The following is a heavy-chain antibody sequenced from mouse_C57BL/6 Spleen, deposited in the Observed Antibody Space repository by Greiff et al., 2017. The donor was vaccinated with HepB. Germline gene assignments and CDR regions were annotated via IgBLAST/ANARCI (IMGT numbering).Heavy chain of an antibody. CDR1: GYTFTDYH. Sequence: EVQLQQSGPELVKPGASVKIPCKASGYTFTDYHMDWVKQSHGKSLEWIGDINPNNGGTIYNQKFKGKATLTVDKSSSTAYMELRSLTSEDTADYYCARAFITTVVNYFDYWGQGTTLTVSS. CDR3: ARAFITTVVNYFDY. D-gene: IGHD1-1*01. V-gene: IGHV1-18*01. CDR2: INPNNGGT. J-gene: IGHJ2*01.